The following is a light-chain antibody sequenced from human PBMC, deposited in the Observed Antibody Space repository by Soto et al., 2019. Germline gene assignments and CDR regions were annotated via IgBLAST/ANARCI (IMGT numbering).Light chain of an antibody. Sequence: DVQVALYHSYLSAXVGDXVTIXXRASQRIYDSLHWYQHKPGQAPTVLIYAASSLKNGVPARFGGSGSGTDFTLTISNLQPEDCAIYYCQQSFSMPLTFGGG. V-gene: IGKV1-39*01. J-gene: IGKJ4*01. CDR3: QQSFSMPLT. CDR1: QRIYDS. CDR2: AAS.